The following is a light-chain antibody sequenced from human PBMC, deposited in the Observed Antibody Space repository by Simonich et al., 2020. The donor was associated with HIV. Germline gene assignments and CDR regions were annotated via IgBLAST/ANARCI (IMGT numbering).Light chain of an antibody. CDR1: NTGRKS. Sequence: SYELTQPPSVSVAPGKTARITCGGNNTGRKSFHWYQQRPGQAPVLVVYDDNDRPSGIPERFSGSKSGNTATLTISRVEAGDEADYYCQVWDGSSDHVVFGGGTKLTVL. J-gene: IGLJ3*02. CDR2: DDN. V-gene: IGLV3-21*03. CDR3: QVWDGSSDHVV.